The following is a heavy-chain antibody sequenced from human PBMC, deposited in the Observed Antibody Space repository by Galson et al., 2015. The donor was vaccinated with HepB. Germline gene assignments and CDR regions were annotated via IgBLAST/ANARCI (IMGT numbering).Heavy chain of an antibody. V-gene: IGHV1-69*13. D-gene: IGHD4-17*01. CDR2: IIPIFGTA. J-gene: IGHJ4*02. CDR1: GYTFTSYA. CDR3: ATTLYGDYAFSPQ. Sequence: QSGAEVKKPGASVKVSCKASGYTFTSYAISWVRQAPGQGLEWMGGIIPIFGTANYAQKFQGRVTITADESTSTAYMELSSLRSEDTAVYYCATTLYGDYAFSPQWGQGTLVTVSS.